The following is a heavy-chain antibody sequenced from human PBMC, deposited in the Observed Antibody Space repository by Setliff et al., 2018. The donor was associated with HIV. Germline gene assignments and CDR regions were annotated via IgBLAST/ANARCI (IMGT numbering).Heavy chain of an antibody. CDR3: ARGADTARLPREYYYYYGMDV. V-gene: IGHV1-46*01. D-gene: IGHD5-18*01. J-gene: IGHJ6*02. CDR2: INPSGGST. CDR1: GSTFTRHY. Sequence: GASVKVSCKASGSTFTRHYMHWVRQAPGQGLEWMGIINPSGGSTYSAQNFQGRVTLTRDTSTSTVYMELRSLRSEDTAMYYCARGADTARLPREYYYYYGMDVWGQGTTVTVSS.